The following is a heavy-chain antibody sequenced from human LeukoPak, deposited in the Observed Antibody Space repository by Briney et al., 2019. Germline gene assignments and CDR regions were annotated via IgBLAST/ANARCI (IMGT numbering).Heavy chain of an antibody. Sequence: GGSLRLSCAASGFTFDDYAMHWVRQAPGKGLEWVSGISWNSGSIGYADSVKGRFTISRDNAKNSLYLQMNSLRAEDTALYYCAKDIGSSWFDPWGQGTLVTVSS. CDR3: AKDIGSSWFDP. V-gene: IGHV3-9*01. CDR2: ISWNSGSI. J-gene: IGHJ5*02. CDR1: GFTFDDYA.